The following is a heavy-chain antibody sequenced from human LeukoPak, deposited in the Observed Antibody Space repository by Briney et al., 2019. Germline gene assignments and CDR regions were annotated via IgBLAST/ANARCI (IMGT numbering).Heavy chain of an antibody. Sequence: PETLSLTCTVSGGSISSYYWSWIRQPPGKGLEWIGYIYYSGSTNYNPSLKSRVTISVDTSKNQFSLKLSSVTAADTAVYYCARLYHAFDIWGQGTMVTVSS. D-gene: IGHD2-2*01. CDR2: IYYSGST. CDR3: ARLYHAFDI. J-gene: IGHJ3*02. CDR1: GGSISSYY. V-gene: IGHV4-59*08.